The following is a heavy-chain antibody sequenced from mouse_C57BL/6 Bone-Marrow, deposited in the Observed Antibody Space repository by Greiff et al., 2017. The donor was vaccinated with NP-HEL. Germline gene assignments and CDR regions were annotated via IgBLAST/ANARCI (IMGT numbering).Heavy chain of an antibody. CDR2: ISYDGSN. J-gene: IGHJ2*01. CDR1: GYSITSGYY. Sequence: ESGPGLVKPSQSLSLTCSVTGYSITSGYYWNWIRQFPGNKLEWMGYISYDGSNNYNPSLKNRISITRDTSKNQFFLKLNSVTTEDTATYYCANYYGSSRSYYFDYWGQGTTLTVSS. CDR3: ANYYGSSRSYYFDY. D-gene: IGHD1-1*01. V-gene: IGHV3-6*01.